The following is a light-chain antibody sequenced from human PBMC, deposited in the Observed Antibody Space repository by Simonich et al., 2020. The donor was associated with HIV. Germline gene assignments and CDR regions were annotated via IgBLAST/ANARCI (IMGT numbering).Light chain of an antibody. CDR3: CSYTSSSSWV. V-gene: IGLV2-11*01. CDR2: DVT. Sequence: QSALTQPRSVSGSPGQSVTISCTGTSSDVGGSNYVSWYQLRPGKAPKLMIYDVTERPSGLSGRFSGSKSGNTASLTISGLQAEDEADYYCCSYTSSSSWVFGGGTKLTVL. J-gene: IGLJ3*02. CDR1: SSDVGGSNY.